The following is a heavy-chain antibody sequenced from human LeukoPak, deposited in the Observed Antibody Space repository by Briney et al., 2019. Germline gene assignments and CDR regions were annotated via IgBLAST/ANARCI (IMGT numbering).Heavy chain of an antibody. CDR1: GFTFSGFA. V-gene: IGHV3-66*01. J-gene: IGHJ4*02. Sequence: PGGSLRLSCAASGFTFSGFAMSWVRRTPGKGLEWVSVIYSGGSTYYADSVKGRFTISRDNSKNTLYLQMNSLRAEDTAVYYCARDSRSAAAGTRGSDYWGQGTLVTVSS. CDR3: ARDSRSAAAGTRGSDY. CDR2: IYSGGST. D-gene: IGHD6-13*01.